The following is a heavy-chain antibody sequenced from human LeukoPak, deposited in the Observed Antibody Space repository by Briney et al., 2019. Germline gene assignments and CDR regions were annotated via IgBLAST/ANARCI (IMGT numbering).Heavy chain of an antibody. Sequence: PSETLSLTCTVSGGSISSYYWSWIRQPPGKGLEWIGYIYYSGSTNYNPSLKSRVTISVDTSKNQFSLKLSSVTAADTAIYYCARRIDSYSNFDYWGQGTLVTVSS. J-gene: IGHJ4*02. CDR2: IYYSGST. CDR1: GGSISSYY. CDR3: ARRIDSYSNFDY. V-gene: IGHV4-59*08. D-gene: IGHD5-24*01.